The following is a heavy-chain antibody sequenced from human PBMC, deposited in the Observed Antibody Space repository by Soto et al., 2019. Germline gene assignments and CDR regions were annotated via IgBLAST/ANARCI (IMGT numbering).Heavy chain of an antibody. J-gene: IGHJ4*02. Sequence: SEPLSLTCTVSGASIIYGGFSWSWIRQSPGKGLEWIGYISHLENTYCNPSLKSRVTVSVDTSKNQLSLRVNSVTAADSAVYYCLRVVEAASRHTDFDSWGQGLLVTVSS. CDR2: ISHLENT. CDR3: LRVVEAASRHTDFDS. D-gene: IGHD1-26*01. V-gene: IGHV4-30-2*06. CDR1: GASIIYGGFS.